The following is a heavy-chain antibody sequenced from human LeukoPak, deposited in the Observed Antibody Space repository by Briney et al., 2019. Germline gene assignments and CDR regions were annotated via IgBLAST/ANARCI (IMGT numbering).Heavy chain of an antibody. D-gene: IGHD3-10*01. J-gene: IGHJ3*02. CDR2: INPNSGGT. CDR1: GYTFTGYY. Sequence: ASVKVSCKASGYTFTGYYIHWVRQAPGQGLEWMGRINPNSGGTNYAQKFQGRVTMTRDTSISTGYMELSRLRSDDTAAYYGARGYGSAHGGAFDIWGQGTMVTVSS. V-gene: IGHV1-2*06. CDR3: ARGYGSAHGGAFDI.